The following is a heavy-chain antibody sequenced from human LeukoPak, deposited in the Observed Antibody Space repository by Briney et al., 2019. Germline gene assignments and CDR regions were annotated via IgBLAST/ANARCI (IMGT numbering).Heavy chain of an antibody. CDR1: GYSFTSYW. J-gene: IGHJ5*02. CDR3: ARHVATTDNWFDP. V-gene: IGHV5-51*01. CDR2: IYPGDSDT. Sequence: GESLKISCXGSGYSFTSYWIGWVRQMPGKGLEWMGIIYPGDSDTRYSPSFQGQVTISADKSISTAYLQWSSLKASDTAMYYCARHVATTDNWFDPRGQGTLVTVSS. D-gene: IGHD5-12*01.